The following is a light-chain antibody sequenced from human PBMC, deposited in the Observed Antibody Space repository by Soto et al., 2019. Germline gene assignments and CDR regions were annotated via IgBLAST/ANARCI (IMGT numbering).Light chain of an antibody. V-gene: IGKV1-5*01. CDR2: DAS. Sequence: DIQMTQSPSTMSASVGDRVTITCRASQSISSWLAWYQQKPGKAPKLLIYDASSLESGVPSRFSGSGSGTEFTLTISSLQPDDFATYYCQQYNSYSLTFGGGTKVEIK. J-gene: IGKJ4*01. CDR1: QSISSW. CDR3: QQYNSYSLT.